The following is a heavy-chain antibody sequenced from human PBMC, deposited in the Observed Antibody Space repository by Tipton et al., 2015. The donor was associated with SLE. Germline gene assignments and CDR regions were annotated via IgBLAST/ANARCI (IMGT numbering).Heavy chain of an antibody. CDR2: VYYSGST. CDR3: ARELWGSLDY. J-gene: IGHJ4*02. CDR1: GGSLSSYF. V-gene: IGHV4-59*01. D-gene: IGHD7-27*01. Sequence: LRLSCTVSGGSLSSYFWNWIRQPPGKGLEWIGYVYYSGSTSYNPSLKSRVTISADTSKNQFSLKLSSVTAADTAVYYCARELWGSLDYWGQGTLLTVSS.